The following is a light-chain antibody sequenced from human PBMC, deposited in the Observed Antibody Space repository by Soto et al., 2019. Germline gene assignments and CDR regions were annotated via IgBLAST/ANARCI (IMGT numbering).Light chain of an antibody. CDR1: QSISSW. Sequence: DIQMTQSPSSLSASVGDRVTITCRASQSISSWLAWYQQMPGKAPKLLIYDASSLHSGVPSRFSGSGSGTEYTLTLSRLQPEDSATYYCQQYVAYPITFGQGTRLEMK. J-gene: IGKJ5*01. CDR3: QQYVAYPIT. V-gene: IGKV1-5*01. CDR2: DAS.